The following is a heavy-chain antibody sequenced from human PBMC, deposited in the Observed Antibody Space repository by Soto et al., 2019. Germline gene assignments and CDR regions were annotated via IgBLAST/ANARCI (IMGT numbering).Heavy chain of an antibody. D-gene: IGHD1-26*01. J-gene: IGHJ4*02. Sequence: QVQLVQSGAEVKKPGASVKVSCKASGYTFTSYAMHWVRQAPGQRLEWMGWINAGNGNTKYSQKCQGRVTITRDTSASTAYMELSSLRSEDTAVYYCASYDRYYHFDYWGQGTLVTVSS. CDR3: ASYDRYYHFDY. CDR2: INAGNGNT. CDR1: GYTFTSYA. V-gene: IGHV1-3*01.